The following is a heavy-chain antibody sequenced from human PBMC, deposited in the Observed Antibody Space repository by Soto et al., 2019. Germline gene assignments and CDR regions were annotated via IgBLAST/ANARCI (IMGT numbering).Heavy chain of an antibody. J-gene: IGHJ4*02. Sequence: AGGSLTLSCAASGFTFSSYAMHWVRQAPGKGLEWVAVISYDGSNKYYADSVKGRFTISRDNSKNTLYLQMNSLRAEDTAVYYCARDPSTYYDIAYFDYWGQGTLVTVSS. CDR1: GFTFSSYA. V-gene: IGHV3-30-3*01. CDR3: ARDPSTYYDIAYFDY. D-gene: IGHD3-9*01. CDR2: ISYDGSNK.